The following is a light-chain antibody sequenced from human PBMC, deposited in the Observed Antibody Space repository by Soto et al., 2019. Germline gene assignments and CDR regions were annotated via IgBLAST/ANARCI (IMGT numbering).Light chain of an antibody. Sequence: QSVLTQPPSASGTPGQRVTISCSGRSSNIGRHGVNWYQHLPGAAPKLLIYSNNQRPSGVPDRFSGSTSGTSVSLTISGLQSEDEADYYCATWDDSLNGVVFGGGTKVTVL. CDR3: ATWDDSLNGVV. J-gene: IGLJ2*01. V-gene: IGLV1-44*01. CDR1: SSNIGRHG. CDR2: SNN.